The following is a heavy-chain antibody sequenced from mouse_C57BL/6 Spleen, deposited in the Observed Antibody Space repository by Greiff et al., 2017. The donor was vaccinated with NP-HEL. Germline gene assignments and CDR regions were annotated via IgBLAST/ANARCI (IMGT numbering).Heavy chain of an antibody. CDR3: ARGGIYSNYVTWYFDV. CDR1: GYTFTDYN. V-gene: IGHV1-18*01. D-gene: IGHD2-5*01. J-gene: IGHJ1*03. Sequence: EVKLVESGPELVKPGASVKIPCKASGYTFTDYNMDWVKQSHGKSLEWIGDINPNNGGTIYNQKFKGKATLTVDKSSSTAYMELRSLTSEDTAVYYCARGGIYSNYVTWYFDVWGTGTTVTVSS. CDR2: INPNNGGT.